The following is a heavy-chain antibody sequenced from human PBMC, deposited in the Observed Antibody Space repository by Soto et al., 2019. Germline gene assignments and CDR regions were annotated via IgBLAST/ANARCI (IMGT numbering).Heavy chain of an antibody. Sequence: SETLSLTCTVSGAALGSLPWGWIRRPPGKRLEWIGLVCYTGRANYNASLKSQVSVTLDTSNYQFSLKLSSVTAADTAVYYCARDGDGRMTTNPYYYNGMDVWGPGTTVTAS. CDR1: GAALGSLP. D-gene: IGHD4-4*01. V-gene: IGHV4-59*11. J-gene: IGHJ6*02. CDR2: VCYTGRA. CDR3: ARDGDGRMTTNPYYYNGMDV.